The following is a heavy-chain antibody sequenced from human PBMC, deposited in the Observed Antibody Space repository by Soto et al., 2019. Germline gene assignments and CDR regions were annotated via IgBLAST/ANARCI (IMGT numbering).Heavy chain of an antibody. J-gene: IGHJ4*02. Sequence: GGSLRLSCAASGFTFSSYAMNWVRQAPGKGLEWVSGISGSGGSTYYADSVKGRFTISRDNSKNTLYLQMNSLRAEDTAVYYCAKPVGSSSFDYWGQGTLVTVSS. V-gene: IGHV3-23*01. CDR3: AKPVGSSSFDY. CDR2: ISGSGGST. CDR1: GFTFSSYA. D-gene: IGHD6-13*01.